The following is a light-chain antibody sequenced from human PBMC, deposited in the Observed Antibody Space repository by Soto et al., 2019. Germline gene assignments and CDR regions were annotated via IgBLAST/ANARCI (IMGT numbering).Light chain of an antibody. J-gene: IGKJ1*01. V-gene: IGKV2-30*01. CDR1: QSLVYSDGNIY. Sequence: DVVMTQSPLSLPVTLGQPASISCRSSQSLVYSDGNIYLSWFQQRPGQSPRRLIYKVSNRDSGVPDRFSGSGSGTDFTLKISRVEAEDVAVYYCMQGTHWPRAFGQGTKVEIK. CDR2: KVS. CDR3: MQGTHWPRA.